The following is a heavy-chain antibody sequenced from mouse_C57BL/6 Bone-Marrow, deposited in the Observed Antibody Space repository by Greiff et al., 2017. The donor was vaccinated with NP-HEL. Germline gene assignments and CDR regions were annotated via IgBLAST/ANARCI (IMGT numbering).Heavy chain of an antibody. D-gene: IGHD1-1*01. CDR1: GFSLTSYG. CDR2: IWRGGST. J-gene: IGHJ1*03. Sequence: VKLMESGPGLVQPSQSLSITCTVSGFSLTSYGVHWVRQSPGKGLEWLGVIWRGGSTDYNAAFMSRLSITKDNSKSQVFFKMNSLQADDTAIYYCAKKTSYYYGSTSWYFDVWGTGTTVTVSS. CDR3: AKKTSYYYGSTSWYFDV. V-gene: IGHV2-5*01.